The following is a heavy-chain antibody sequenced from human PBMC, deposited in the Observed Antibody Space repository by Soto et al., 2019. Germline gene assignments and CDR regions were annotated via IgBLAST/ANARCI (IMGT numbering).Heavy chain of an antibody. CDR1: GFTFSSYW. CDR2: IKQDGSEK. V-gene: IGHV3-7*03. Sequence: LRLSCAASGFTFSSYWMSWVRQAPGKGLEWVANIKQDGSEKYYVDSVKGRFTISRDNAKNSLYLQMNSLRAEDTAVYYCARDRSGAYYYDSSGIAAFDIWGQGTMVTVSS. D-gene: IGHD3-22*01. J-gene: IGHJ3*02. CDR3: ARDRSGAYYYDSSGIAAFDI.